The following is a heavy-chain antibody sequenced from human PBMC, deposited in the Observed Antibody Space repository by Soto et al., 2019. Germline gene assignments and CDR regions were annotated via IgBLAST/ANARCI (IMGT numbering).Heavy chain of an antibody. V-gene: IGHV1-18*01. CDR3: ARVEDQLLSNWFDP. CDR1: AYTFTSYG. Sequence: QVQLVQSGAEVKKPGASVKVSCKASAYTFTSYGISWVRQAPGQGLEWMGWISAYNGNTNYAQKLQGRFAMTTDTSTSTAYMELRSLRSDDTAVYYCARVEDQLLSNWFDPWGQGTLVTVSS. J-gene: IGHJ5*02. CDR2: ISAYNGNT. D-gene: IGHD2-2*01.